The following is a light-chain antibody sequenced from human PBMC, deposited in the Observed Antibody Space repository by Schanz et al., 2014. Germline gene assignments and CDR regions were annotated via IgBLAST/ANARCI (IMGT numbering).Light chain of an antibody. V-gene: IGLV2-14*03. CDR3: SSYTGXXXQV. CDR1: SSDVGGYNY. CDR2: DVS. Sequence: QSALTQPASVSGSPGQSITISCTGTSSDVGGYNYVSWYQHHPGKAPKLMIYDVSNRPSGVSDXFSGSKSGNTASLTISGXXAEDEADYYCSSYTGXXXQVFGGGXXLTVL. J-gene: IGLJ3*02.